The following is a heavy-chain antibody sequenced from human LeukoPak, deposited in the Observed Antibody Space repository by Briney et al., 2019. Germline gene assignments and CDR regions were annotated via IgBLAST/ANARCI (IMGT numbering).Heavy chain of an antibody. CDR2: VYYRGSI. CDR3: ARSGDGIAVAGLFDP. D-gene: IGHD6-13*01. Sequence: SETLSLTCTVSGGSISSYYWSWIRQPPGKGLEWIGYVYYRGSINYNPSLKSRVTMSVDTSKNQFSLSLSSVTAADTAVYYCARSGDGIAVAGLFDPWGQGTLVTVSS. CDR1: GGSISSYY. V-gene: IGHV4-59*08. J-gene: IGHJ5*02.